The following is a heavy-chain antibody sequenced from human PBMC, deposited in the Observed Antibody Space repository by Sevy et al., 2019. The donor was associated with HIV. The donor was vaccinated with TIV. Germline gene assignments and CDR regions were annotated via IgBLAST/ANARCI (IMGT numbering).Heavy chain of an antibody. V-gene: IGHV3-7*01. Sequence: GGSLRLSCAASGFTFTTYWMTWVRQAPGKGLEWVANINQDGSKINDVDSVKGRFIISRDNAKKSLYVQMKSLRADDTAGYYCAGVGIIGKSGSKYRVMDYWGQGTLVTVSS. D-gene: IGHD3-10*01. CDR3: AGVGIIGKSGSKYRVMDY. J-gene: IGHJ4*02. CDR1: GFTFTTYW. CDR2: INQDGSKI.